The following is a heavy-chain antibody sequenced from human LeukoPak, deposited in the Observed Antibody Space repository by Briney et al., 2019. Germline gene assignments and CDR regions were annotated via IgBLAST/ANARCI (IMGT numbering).Heavy chain of an antibody. CDR1: GFTFSGSA. CDR2: IRSKANSYAT. J-gene: IGHJ4*02. Sequence: GGSLRLSCAASGFTFSGSAMHWVRQASGKGLEWVGRIRSKANSYATAYAASVKGRFTISRDDSKNTAYLQMNSLKTEDTAVYYCTRRQRYCSSTSCYDYFDYWGQGTLVTVSS. V-gene: IGHV3-73*01. D-gene: IGHD2-2*01. CDR3: TRRQRYCSSTSCYDYFDY.